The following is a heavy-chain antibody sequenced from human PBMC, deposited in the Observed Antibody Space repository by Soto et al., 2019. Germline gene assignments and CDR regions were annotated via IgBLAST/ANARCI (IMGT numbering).Heavy chain of an antibody. V-gene: IGHV3-48*01. CDR1: GLTLSTSS. CDR3: EGYCSSTSCYAYYYYYMDV. Sequence: GGSLRLSCAAFGLTLSTSSMNWVRQAPGRGLERISYIRRHTSVTAYADSVKGRFTISRDSAKNSLYLQMNSLRAEDTAVYYCEGYCSSTSCYAYYYYYMDVWGKGTTVTVS. CDR2: IRRHTSVT. J-gene: IGHJ6*03. D-gene: IGHD2-2*01.